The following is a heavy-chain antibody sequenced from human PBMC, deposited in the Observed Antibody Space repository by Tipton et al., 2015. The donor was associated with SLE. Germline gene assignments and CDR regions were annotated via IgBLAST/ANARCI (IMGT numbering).Heavy chain of an antibody. J-gene: IGHJ5*02. V-gene: IGHV1-18*01. D-gene: IGHD2-2*01. Sequence: QSGAEVKKPGASVKVSCKASGYTFTSYGISWVRQAPGQGLEWMGWISAYNGNTNYAQKLQGRVTMTTDTSTSTAYMELRSLRSDDTAVYYCARGGGHCSSTSCYKGRADWFDPWGQGTLVTVSS. CDR1: GYTFTSYG. CDR2: ISAYNGNT. CDR3: ARGGGHCSSTSCYKGRADWFDP.